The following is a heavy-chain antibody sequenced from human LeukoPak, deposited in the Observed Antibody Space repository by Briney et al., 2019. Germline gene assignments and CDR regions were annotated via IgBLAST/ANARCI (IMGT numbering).Heavy chain of an antibody. J-gene: IGHJ3*02. Sequence: PGGSLRLSCAASGFTFSDYYMSWIRQAPGKGLEWVSYISSSGSTIYYADSVKGRFTISRDNAKNSLYLQMNSLRAEDTAVYYCARDDFLSSGWLPDAFDIWGQGTMVTVSS. CDR2: ISSSGSTI. CDR3: ARDDFLSSGWLPDAFDI. V-gene: IGHV3-11*01. D-gene: IGHD6-19*01. CDR1: GFTFSDYY.